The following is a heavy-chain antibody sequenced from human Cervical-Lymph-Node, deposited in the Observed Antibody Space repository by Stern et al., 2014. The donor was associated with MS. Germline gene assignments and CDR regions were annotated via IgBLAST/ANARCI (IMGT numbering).Heavy chain of an antibody. CDR2: ILPGGSDI. J-gene: IGHJ4*02. Sequence: EVHLVESGPEVKRPGESLKISCQASGYTFTSYWIGWVRQMPGKGLEGIAFILPGGSDIRYSPSCQGKVTISADKPSLTAYLQWNNLKASDTAIYYCARQRYFDYWGQGTLVTVSS. CDR3: ARQRYFDY. CDR1: GYTFTSYW. V-gene: IGHV5-51*01.